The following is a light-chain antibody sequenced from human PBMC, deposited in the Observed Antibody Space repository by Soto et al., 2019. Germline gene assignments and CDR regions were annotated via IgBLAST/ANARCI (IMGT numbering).Light chain of an antibody. CDR3: SSYTTRSTLV. CDR2: EVS. Sequence: QSVLTQPASVSGSPGQSITISCTGTSSDVGAYNHVSWYQQHPGKAPKLIISEVSNRPSGGSNRFSGSKSGNTASLTISGLQAEDEADYYCSSYTTRSTLVFGGGTKLTVL. J-gene: IGLJ2*01. CDR1: SSDVGAYNH. V-gene: IGLV2-14*01.